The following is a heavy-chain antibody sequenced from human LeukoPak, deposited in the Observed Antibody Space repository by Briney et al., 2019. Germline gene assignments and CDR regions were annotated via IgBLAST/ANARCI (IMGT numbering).Heavy chain of an antibody. Sequence: PSETLSLTCAVYGGSFSGYYWSWIRQPPGKGLEWIGEINHSGSTNYNPSLKSRVTISVDTSKNQFSLKLSSVTAADTAVYYCARAKPAYLRAPRTGYMDVWGKGTTVTVSS. CDR1: GGSFSGYY. CDR2: INHSGST. CDR3: ARAKPAYLRAPRTGYMDV. J-gene: IGHJ6*03. V-gene: IGHV4-34*01. D-gene: IGHD2-2*01.